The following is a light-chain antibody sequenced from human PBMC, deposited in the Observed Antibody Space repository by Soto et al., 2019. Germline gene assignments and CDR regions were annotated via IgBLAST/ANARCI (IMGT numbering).Light chain of an antibody. Sequence: QSALTQPASVSGSPGQSITISCTGTSNDVGGYNYVSWYQQHPGKAPKLMIYEVSSRPSGVSNRISGSKSGNTASLTISGLQAEDEADYYCSSYTGSSTPPYVLGTGTKLTVL. CDR2: EVS. CDR3: SSYTGSSTPPYV. J-gene: IGLJ1*01. CDR1: SNDVGGYNY. V-gene: IGLV2-14*01.